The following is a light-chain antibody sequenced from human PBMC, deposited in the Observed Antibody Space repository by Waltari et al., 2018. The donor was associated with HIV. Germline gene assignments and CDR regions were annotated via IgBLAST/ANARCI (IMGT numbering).Light chain of an antibody. CDR3: QTWNKDMQL. Sequence: QVVVTQSPSASISLGASIRIKCTLTTNHSAYAIAWHLQRADGAPQYLMTVNSDGSHKKGDGVPDRFSGSSAGTERYLDISYAHSEDEGHYYCQTWNKDMQLFGGGTTLTVL. CDR1: TNHSAYA. V-gene: IGLV4-69*01. CDR2: VNSDGSH. J-gene: IGLJ3*02.